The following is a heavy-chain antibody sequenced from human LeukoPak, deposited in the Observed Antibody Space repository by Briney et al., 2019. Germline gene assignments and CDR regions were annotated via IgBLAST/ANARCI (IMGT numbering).Heavy chain of an antibody. CDR2: INPNSGGT. D-gene: IGHD4-23*01. CDR1: GYTFITSA. J-gene: IGHJ4*02. V-gene: IGHV1-2*04. Sequence: GASVKVSCKASGYTFITSAISWVRQAPGQGLEWMGWINPNSGGTNYAQKFQGWVTMTRDTSISTAYMELSRLRSDDTAVYYCARVNDYGGNPHLDYWGQGTLVTVSS. CDR3: ARVNDYGGNPHLDY.